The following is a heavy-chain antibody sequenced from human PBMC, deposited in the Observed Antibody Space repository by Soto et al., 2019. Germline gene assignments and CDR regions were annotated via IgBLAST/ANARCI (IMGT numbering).Heavy chain of an antibody. J-gene: IGHJ4*02. CDR2: INADSGNT. CDR3: AREALGGWSYFDY. Sequence: QVQLVQSGAEVKKPGASVKVSCRASGYTFTTYVIHWVRQAPGQRLEWMGWINADSGNTRYSQKFQGRVTIIRDTSASTAYLELSSLPSEDTTVYYCAREALGGWSYFDYWGQGTLVTVSS. D-gene: IGHD6-19*01. V-gene: IGHV1-3*01. CDR1: GYTFTTYV.